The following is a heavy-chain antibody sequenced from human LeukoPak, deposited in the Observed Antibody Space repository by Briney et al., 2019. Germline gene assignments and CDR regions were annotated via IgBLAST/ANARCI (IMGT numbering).Heavy chain of an antibody. CDR3: VGTRTYNYGSGDEVDY. D-gene: IGHD3-10*01. J-gene: IGHJ4*02. V-gene: IGHV4-34*01. Sequence: SETLSLTCAVYGGSFSGYYWSWIRQPPGKGLEWIGEINHSGSTNYNPSLKSRVTISVDTSKNQFSLKLSSVTAADTAVYYCVGTRTYNYGSGDEVDYWGQGTLVIVSS. CDR2: INHSGST. CDR1: GGSFSGYY.